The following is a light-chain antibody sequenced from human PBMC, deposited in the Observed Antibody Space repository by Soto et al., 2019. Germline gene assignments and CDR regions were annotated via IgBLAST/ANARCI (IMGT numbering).Light chain of an antibody. CDR1: QCIRNY. CDR3: QKYSSVPV. Sequence: DIQMTQSPTFLSASVGDRVTITCRASQCIRNYVAWYQQIPGKAPQLLIYAASTLQSVFPSRFSGSGTGTDFTLTINCLQPEDVATYSCQKYSSVPVFGPGTKVEIK. V-gene: IGKV1-27*01. J-gene: IGKJ3*01. CDR2: AAS.